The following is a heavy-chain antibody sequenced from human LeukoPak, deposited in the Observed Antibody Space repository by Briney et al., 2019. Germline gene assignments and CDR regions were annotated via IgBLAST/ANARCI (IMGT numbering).Heavy chain of an antibody. CDR3: AGSLGYCTSNSCYLKY. J-gene: IGHJ4*02. V-gene: IGHV1-46*01. Sequence: ASVKVSCKAFGYTFTSNYMHWVRQAPGQGPEWMGVISPSGGSTTYAQKFQGRVTLTRDMSTSTDYLELSSLRSEDTAVYYCAGSLGYCTSNSCYLKYWGQGTLVTVSS. D-gene: IGHD2-2*01. CDR2: ISPSGGST. CDR1: GYTFTSNY.